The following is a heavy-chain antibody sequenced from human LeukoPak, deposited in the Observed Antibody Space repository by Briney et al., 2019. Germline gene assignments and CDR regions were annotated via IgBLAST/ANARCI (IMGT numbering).Heavy chain of an antibody. J-gene: IGHJ4*02. CDR3: ASRTYYYDSSGSPRGYYFDY. Sequence: GASVRVSFKASGGTFSIYAISWVRQAPGQGLEWMGGIIPIFGTANYAQKFQGRVTITTDESTSTAYMELSSLRSEDTAVYYCASRTYYYDSSGSPRGYYFDYWGQGTLVTVSS. V-gene: IGHV1-69*05. D-gene: IGHD3-22*01. CDR2: IIPIFGTA. CDR1: GGTFSIYA.